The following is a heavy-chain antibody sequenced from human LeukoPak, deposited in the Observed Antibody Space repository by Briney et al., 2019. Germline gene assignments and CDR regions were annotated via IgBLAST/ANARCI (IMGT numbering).Heavy chain of an antibody. D-gene: IGHD5-18*01. V-gene: IGHV1-18*01. J-gene: IGHJ4*02. Sequence: ASVKVSCKASGYSFTSFGISWVRQAPGQGLEWMGWISAYNGNTNYVQKFQGRVTMTTDISTSTAYMELRSLRSDDTAVFYCERDLGVDTSMIFFDYWGQGTLVTVSS. CDR2: ISAYNGNT. CDR1: GYSFTSFG. CDR3: ERDLGVDTSMIFFDY.